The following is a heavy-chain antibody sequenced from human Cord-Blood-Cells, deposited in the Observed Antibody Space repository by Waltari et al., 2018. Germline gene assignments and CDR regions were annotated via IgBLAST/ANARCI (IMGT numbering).Heavy chain of an antibody. Sequence: QLQLQESGPELVKPSETLSLTCTVSGGTIRSSSYYWGCLRQPPGKGVEGIGSIYYSGSASDNPTLKSRVTISVDTSLNQFSLMLFSVTAAVTAVYYCSRQLLGFFGILVSFYIWCHWIIFTVSS. CDR2: IYYSGSA. J-gene: IGHJ3*02. V-gene: IGHV4-39*01. CDR3: SRQLLGFFGILVSFYI. CDR1: GGTIRSSSYY. D-gene: IGHD3-10*01.